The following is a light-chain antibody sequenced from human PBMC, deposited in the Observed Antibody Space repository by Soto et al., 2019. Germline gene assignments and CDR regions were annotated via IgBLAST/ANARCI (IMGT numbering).Light chain of an antibody. V-gene: IGLV2-14*01. J-gene: IGLJ1*01. Sequence: QSALTQPASVSGSPGQSITISCMGTSSDVGGYNFFAWYQQHPGKAPKLMIYEVTNRPAGLSNRFSGSKSCNTAALTISVLQAEDEADYYSSSYTASDTRVFGTGTKLTVL. CDR3: SSYTASDTRV. CDR2: EVT. CDR1: SSDVGGYNF.